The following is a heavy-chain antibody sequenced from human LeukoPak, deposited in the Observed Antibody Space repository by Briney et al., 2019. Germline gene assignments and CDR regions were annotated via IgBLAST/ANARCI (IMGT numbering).Heavy chain of an antibody. J-gene: IGHJ5*02. V-gene: IGHV3-30*04. D-gene: IGHD2-15*01. CDR3: ASEGYCSGGSCYGDWFDP. Sequence: PGGSLRLSCAASGFTFSSYAMHWVRQAPGRGLEWVAVISYDGSYKHYSDSVKGRFTISRDNSKNTLYLQVNSLRAEDTAVYYCASEGYCSGGSCYGDWFDPWGQGTLVTVSS. CDR1: GFTFSSYA. CDR2: ISYDGSYK.